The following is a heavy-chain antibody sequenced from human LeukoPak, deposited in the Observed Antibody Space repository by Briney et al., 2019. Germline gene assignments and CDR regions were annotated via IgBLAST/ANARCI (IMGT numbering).Heavy chain of an antibody. V-gene: IGHV4-59*05. CDR2: INYSGTT. CDR1: GFTFSGSW. CDR3: ARLRDGRWLLEY. D-gene: IGHD5-24*01. Sequence: ESLRLSCAASGFTFSGSWMSWVRQPPGKGLEWIASINYSGTTYYNPSLKSRVTISEDRSKNQFSLKLSSVTAADTAVYYCARLRDGRWLLEYWGQGTLVTVSS. J-gene: IGHJ4*01.